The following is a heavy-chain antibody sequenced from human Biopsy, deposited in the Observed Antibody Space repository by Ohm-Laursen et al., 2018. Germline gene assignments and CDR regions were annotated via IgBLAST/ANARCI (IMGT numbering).Heavy chain of an antibody. V-gene: IGHV4-34*01. CDR2: INHSGRT. J-gene: IGHJ6*02. CDR1: GESFNGYY. D-gene: IGHD3-22*01. CDR3: VRGVDYYDPYHYYALDV. Sequence: SETLSLTCVVYGESFNGYYWSWIRQTPGKGLEWIGEINHSGRTNYNPSHKSRVTISVDTSKNQFSLKVRSVTAADTAVYYCVRGVDYYDPYHYYALDVWGQGTTVTVSS.